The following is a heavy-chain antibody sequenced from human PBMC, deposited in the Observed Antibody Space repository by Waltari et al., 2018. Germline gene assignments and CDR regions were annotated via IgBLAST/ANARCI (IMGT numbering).Heavy chain of an antibody. V-gene: IGHV3-30*02. D-gene: IGHD1-26*01. Sequence: QVQLVESGGGVVQPGGSLRLSCAASGFTFSSYGMHWVRQAPGKGMQWVAFIRYDGINKYYADSVKGRFTISRDNSKNTLYLQMNSLRAEDTAVYYCARGSGSYFGVDYWGQGTLVTVSS. CDR1: GFTFSSYG. CDR2: IRYDGINK. J-gene: IGHJ4*02. CDR3: ARGSGSYFGVDY.